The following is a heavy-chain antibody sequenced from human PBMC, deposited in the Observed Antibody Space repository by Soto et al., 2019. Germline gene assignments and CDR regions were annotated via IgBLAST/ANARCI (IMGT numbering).Heavy chain of an antibody. J-gene: IGHJ6*02. CDR3: ARGAAAGVDYGMDV. CDR1: GGSMTGYY. CDR2: IYRSGDT. Sequence: ASETLSLTCSVSGGSMTGYYWSWIRQPAGKGLEWIGRIYRSGDTNYNPSLKSRVTMAVDTSKNKFSLKVNSVTAADTALYFCARGAAAGVDYGMDVWGQGTTVTVSS. V-gene: IGHV4-4*07. D-gene: IGHD6-13*01.